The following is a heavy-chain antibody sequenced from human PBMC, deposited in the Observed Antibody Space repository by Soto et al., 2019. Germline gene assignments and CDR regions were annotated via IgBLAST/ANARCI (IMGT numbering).Heavy chain of an antibody. CDR3: AGEEASYDFWSGYRSMDV. D-gene: IGHD3-3*01. Sequence: SVKVSCKASGGTFSSYAISWVRQAPGQGLEWMGGIIPIFGTANYAQKFQGRVTITADESTSTAYMELSSLRSEDTAVYYCAGEEASYDFWSGYRSMDVWGEGTTVTVSS. J-gene: IGHJ6*04. CDR2: IIPIFGTA. CDR1: GGTFSSYA. V-gene: IGHV1-69*13.